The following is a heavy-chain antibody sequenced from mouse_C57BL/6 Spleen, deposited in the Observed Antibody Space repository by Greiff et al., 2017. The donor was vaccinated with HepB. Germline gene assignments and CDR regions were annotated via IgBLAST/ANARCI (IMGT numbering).Heavy chain of an antibody. J-gene: IGHJ3*01. CDR1: GFTFSDYG. Sequence: VQLKESGGGLVKPGGSLKLSCAASGFTFSDYGMHWVRQAPEKGLEWVAYISSGSSTIYYADTVKGRFTISRDNAKNTLFLQMTSLRSEDTAMYYCARPGYSNCFAYWGQGTLVTVSA. CDR2: ISSGSSTI. D-gene: IGHD2-5*01. V-gene: IGHV5-17*01. CDR3: ARPGYSNCFAY.